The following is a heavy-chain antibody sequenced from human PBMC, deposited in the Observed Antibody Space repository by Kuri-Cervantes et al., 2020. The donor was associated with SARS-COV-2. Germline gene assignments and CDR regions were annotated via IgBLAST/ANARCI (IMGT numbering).Heavy chain of an antibody. V-gene: IGHV3-23*01. CDR3: AKEGFISALGGWFDP. Sequence: GESLKISCAASGFTFSSYSMNWVRQAPGKGLEWVSAISGSGGSTYYADSVKGRFTISRDNSKNTLYLQMNSLRAEDTAVYYCAKEGFISALGGWFDPWGQGTLVTVSS. CDR2: ISGSGGST. D-gene: IGHD1-26*01. J-gene: IGHJ5*02. CDR1: GFTFSSYS.